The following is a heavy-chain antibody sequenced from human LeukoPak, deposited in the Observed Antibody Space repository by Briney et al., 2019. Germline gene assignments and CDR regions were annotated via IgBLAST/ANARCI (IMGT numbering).Heavy chain of an antibody. Sequence: GGSLRLSCAASGLTFSSYAMSWVRQAPGKGLEWVSSISDAGGSTYYADSVKGRFTISRDNSKNMLYLQMNSLRADDTAVYYCARSTSGYFYYYYGMDVWGQRTTVTVSS. D-gene: IGHD3-22*01. CDR1: GLTFSSYA. CDR3: ARSTSGYFYYYYGMDV. V-gene: IGHV3-23*01. J-gene: IGHJ6*02. CDR2: ISDAGGST.